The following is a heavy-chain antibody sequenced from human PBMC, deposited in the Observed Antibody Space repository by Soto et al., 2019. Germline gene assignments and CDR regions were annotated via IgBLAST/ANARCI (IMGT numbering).Heavy chain of an antibody. CDR1: GGTFSSYA. CDR2: IIPIFGTA. D-gene: IGHD2-8*01. CDR3: ARAYCTNGVCYEVGWFDP. V-gene: IGHV1-69*13. J-gene: IGHJ5*02. Sequence: GASVKVSCKASGGTFSSYAISWVRQAPGQGLEWMGGIIPIFGTANYAQKFQGRVTITADESTSTAYMELSILRSEDTAVYYCARAYCTNGVCYEVGWFDPWGQGTLVTVSS.